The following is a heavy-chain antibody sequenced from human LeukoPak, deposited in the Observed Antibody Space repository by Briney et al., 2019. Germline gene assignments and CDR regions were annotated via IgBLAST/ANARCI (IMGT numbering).Heavy chain of an antibody. V-gene: IGHV3-74*01. CDR1: GFTFSSYW. CDR3: ARSGWLYYFDY. D-gene: IGHD3-22*01. CDR2: IHSDGSST. Sequence: GGSLRLSCAASGFTFSSYWMHWVRQAPGKGLVWVSRIHSDGSSTSYADSVRGRFTISRDDAKSTLYLQMNSLRAEDTAVYYCARSGWLYYFDYWGQGTLVTVSS. J-gene: IGHJ4*02.